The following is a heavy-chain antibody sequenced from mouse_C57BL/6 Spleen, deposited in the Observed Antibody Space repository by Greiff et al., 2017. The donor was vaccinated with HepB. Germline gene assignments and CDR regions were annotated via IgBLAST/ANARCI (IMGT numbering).Heavy chain of an antibody. V-gene: IGHV1-53*01. CDR3: ASREIYDGYYWYFDV. D-gene: IGHD2-3*01. Sequence: QVQLKQPGTELVKPGASVKLSCKASGYTFTSYWMHWVKQRPGQGLEWIGNINPSTGGTNDNEKFKSKATLTVDKTSSTAYRQLSSLTSEDSAVYYGASREIYDGYYWYFDVWGTGTTVTVSS. CDR1: GYTFTSYW. CDR2: INPSTGGT. J-gene: IGHJ1*03.